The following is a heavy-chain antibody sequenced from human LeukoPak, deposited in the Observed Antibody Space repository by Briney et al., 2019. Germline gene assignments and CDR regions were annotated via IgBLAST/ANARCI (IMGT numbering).Heavy chain of an antibody. J-gene: IGHJ4*02. CDR3: ARGRLDGYYFDY. D-gene: IGHD1-1*01. CDR2: IHYSGAT. V-gene: IGHV4-34*01. Sequence: SETLSLTCVVYGGSFSGYYWTWIRQPPGKGLEWIGEIHYSGATSYKPSLKSRVTISGDTSKNQISLNLRSVTAADTAVYYCARGRLDGYYFDYWGQGALATVSS. CDR1: GGSFSGYY.